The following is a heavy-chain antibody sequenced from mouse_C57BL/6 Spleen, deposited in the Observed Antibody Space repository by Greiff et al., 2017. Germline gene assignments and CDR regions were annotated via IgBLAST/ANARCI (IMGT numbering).Heavy chain of an antibody. D-gene: IGHD2-4*01. CDR1: GYAFTNYL. Sequence: QVQLQQSGAELVRPGTSVKVSCKASGYAFTNYLIEWVKQRPGQGLEWIGVINPGSGGTNYNEKFKGKATLTADKSSSTAYMQLSSLTSEDSAVYFCARDYDNYYAMDYGGQGTSVTVSS. J-gene: IGHJ4*01. V-gene: IGHV1-54*01. CDR3: ARDYDNYYAMDY. CDR2: INPGSGGT.